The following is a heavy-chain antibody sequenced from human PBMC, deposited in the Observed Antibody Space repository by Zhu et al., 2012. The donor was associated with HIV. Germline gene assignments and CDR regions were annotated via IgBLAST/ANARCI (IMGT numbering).Heavy chain of an antibody. V-gene: IGHV3-23*01. CDR2: ISGSGGST. Sequence: EVQLLESGGGLVQPGGSLRLSCAASGFTFSSYAMSWVRQAPGKGLEWVSAISGSGGSTYYADSVKGRFTISRDNSKNTLYLQMNSLRAEDTAVYYCAKTYYYDSSGYYRADYFDYWAREPWSPVSS. CDR3: AKTYYYDSSGYYRADYFDY. J-gene: IGHJ4*02. CDR1: GFTFSSYA. D-gene: IGHD3-22*01.